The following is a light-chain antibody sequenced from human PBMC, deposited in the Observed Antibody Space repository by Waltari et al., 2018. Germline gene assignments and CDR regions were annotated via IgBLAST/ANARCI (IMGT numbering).Light chain of an antibody. J-gene: IGKJ1*01. V-gene: IGKV3-11*01. Sequence: DIVLTQSPATLSLSPGERATLSCRASQSVRNYLAWYQQRPGQAHRLLIYDASNRATGIPARFSGSGSETDFTLTISSLEPEDFAVYYCQQRSNWPGTFGQGTKVEIK. CDR2: DAS. CDR1: QSVRNY. CDR3: QQRSNWPGT.